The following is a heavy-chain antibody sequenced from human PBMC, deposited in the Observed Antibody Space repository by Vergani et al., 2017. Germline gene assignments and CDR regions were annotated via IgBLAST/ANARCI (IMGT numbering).Heavy chain of an antibody. J-gene: IGHJ4*02. D-gene: IGHD6-19*01. Sequence: QVQLVESGGGVVQPGGSLRLSCIASGFTFRIYGMHWVRQAPGKGLEWVAFIRYDGTKRFYGDSVKGRFTISRDNSQTTVFLQMNSLRADDSAVYYCARDTVTGGRYFDYWGQGTLVTVSS. V-gene: IGHV3-30*02. CDR3: ARDTVTGGRYFDY. CDR2: IRYDGTKR. CDR1: GFTFRIYG.